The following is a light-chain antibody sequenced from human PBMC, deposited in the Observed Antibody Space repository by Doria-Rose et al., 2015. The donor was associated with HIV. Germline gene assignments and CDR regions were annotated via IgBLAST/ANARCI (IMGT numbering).Light chain of an antibody. CDR3: HQYGTSWT. CDR2: DGS. V-gene: IGKV3-20*01. J-gene: IGKJ1*01. CDR1: QSFSSTY. Sequence: TQSPGTLSLSPGEGATLSCRAGQSFSSTYLAWYQQKPGQAPSLLIYDGSTRATGIPDRFSASGSGTDFTLTINRLEPEDFALYYCHQYGTSWTFGQGTKVEI.